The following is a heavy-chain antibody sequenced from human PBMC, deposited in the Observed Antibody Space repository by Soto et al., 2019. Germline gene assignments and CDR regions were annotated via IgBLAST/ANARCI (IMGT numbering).Heavy chain of an antibody. CDR3: ARFCSGGSCYFADY. D-gene: IGHD2-15*01. CDR1: GFTFSSYS. J-gene: IGHJ4*02. Sequence: EVQLVESGGGLVKPGGSLRLSCAASGFTFSSYSMNWVRQAPGKGLEWVSSISSSSSYIYYADSVKGRFTISRDNAENSLYLQMNSLRAEDTAVYYCARFCSGGSCYFADYWGQGTLVTVSS. V-gene: IGHV3-21*01. CDR2: ISSSSSYI.